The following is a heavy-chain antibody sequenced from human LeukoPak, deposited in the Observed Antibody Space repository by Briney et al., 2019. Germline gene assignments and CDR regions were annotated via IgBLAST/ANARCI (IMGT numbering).Heavy chain of an antibody. CDR2: INHSGST. V-gene: IGHV4-34*01. J-gene: IGHJ3*02. CDR1: GGSFSGYY. Sequence: PSQTLSLTCAVYGGSFSGYYWSWIRQPPGKGREWIGEINHSGSTKYNPSLKSRVTISVDTSKIQFSLKLSSVNAADTAVYYCARGISDCSGGSCYSRYSFDIWGQGTVVTVSS. CDR3: ARGISDCSGGSCYSRYSFDI. D-gene: IGHD2-15*01.